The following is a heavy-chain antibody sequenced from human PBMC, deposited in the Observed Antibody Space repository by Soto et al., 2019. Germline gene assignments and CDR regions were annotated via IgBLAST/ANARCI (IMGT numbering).Heavy chain of an antibody. V-gene: IGHV4-39*01. CDR1: GGSISSSSYY. Sequence: SETLSLTCTVSGGSISSSSYYWGWIRQPPGKGLEWIGSIYYSGSTYYNPSLKSRVTISVDTSKNQFSLKLSSVTAADTAVYYCARQQVDIVVVVAYFDYWGQGTLVTVSS. D-gene: IGHD2-15*01. CDR2: IYYSGST. CDR3: ARQQVDIVVVVAYFDY. J-gene: IGHJ4*02.